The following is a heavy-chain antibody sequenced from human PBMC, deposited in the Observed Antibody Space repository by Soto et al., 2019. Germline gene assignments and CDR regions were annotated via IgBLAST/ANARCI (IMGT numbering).Heavy chain of an antibody. V-gene: IGHV3-48*01. J-gene: IGHJ3*02. CDR1: GFTFSSYS. CDR3: ARDGLLRYFDYEPDAFDI. Sequence: VQLVESGGGLVQPGGSLRLSCAASGFTFSSYSMNWVRQAPGKGLEWVSYISSSSSTIYYADSVKGRFTISRDNAKNSLYLQMNSLRAEDTAVYYCARDGLLRYFDYEPDAFDIWGQGTMVTVSS. D-gene: IGHD3-9*01. CDR2: ISSSSSTI.